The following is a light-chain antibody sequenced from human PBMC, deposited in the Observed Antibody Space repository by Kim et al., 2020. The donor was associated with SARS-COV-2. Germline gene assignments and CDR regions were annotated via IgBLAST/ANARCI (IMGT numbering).Light chain of an antibody. Sequence: LSPGDRATLSCRASQSVGSYLAWYQQKPGQAPRLLIYDASNRADGIPARFSGGGSGTDFTLTISSLEPEDFAVYYCQRRSGWPITFGGGTKVDIK. CDR1: QSVGSY. CDR3: QRRSGWPIT. J-gene: IGKJ4*01. CDR2: DAS. V-gene: IGKV3-11*01.